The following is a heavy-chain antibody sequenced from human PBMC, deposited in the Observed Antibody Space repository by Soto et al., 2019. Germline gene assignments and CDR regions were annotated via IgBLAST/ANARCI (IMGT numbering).Heavy chain of an antibody. V-gene: IGHV4-4*02. J-gene: IGHJ4*02. CDR3: ARVGGELLIDY. Sequence: AETLSLTCAVSGGSISSSNWGSWVRQPPGKGLEWIGEIYHSGSTNYNPSLKSRVTISVNKSKNQFSLKLSSVTAADTAVYYCARVGGELLIDYWGQGTLVTVSS. CDR2: IYHSGST. CDR1: GGSISSSNW. D-gene: IGHD1-26*01.